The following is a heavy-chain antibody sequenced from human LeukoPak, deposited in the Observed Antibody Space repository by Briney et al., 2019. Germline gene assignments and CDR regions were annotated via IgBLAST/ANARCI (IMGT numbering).Heavy chain of an antibody. CDR1: GGSISSYY. Sequence: SETLSLTCTVSGGSISSYYWSWVRQPPGKGLEWIGYVYYTGSTNYNPSLKSRVTISLDTSKNQFSLMLTSVTAADTAVYYCARGVVITGLDYWGQGTLVTVSS. V-gene: IGHV4-59*01. J-gene: IGHJ4*02. CDR2: VYYTGST. D-gene: IGHD3-3*01. CDR3: ARGVVITGLDY.